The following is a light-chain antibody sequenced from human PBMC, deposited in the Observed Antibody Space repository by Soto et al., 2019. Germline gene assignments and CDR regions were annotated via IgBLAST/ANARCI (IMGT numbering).Light chain of an antibody. V-gene: IGLV2-14*03. Sequence: QSVLTQPASVSGSPGQSITISCAGTSSDIGAYNYVSWYQHLPGKAHKLIIYDVVTRPSGISTRFSASKSGNTASLTISGLQAEDEADYYCSSYTTRNTEVFGTGTKVTVL. CDR1: SSDIGAYNY. J-gene: IGLJ1*01. CDR2: DVV. CDR3: SSYTTRNTEV.